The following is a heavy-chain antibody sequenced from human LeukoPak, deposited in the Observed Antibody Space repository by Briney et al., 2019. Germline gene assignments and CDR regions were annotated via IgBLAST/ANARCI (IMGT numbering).Heavy chain of an antibody. CDR3: ARGRWIAAAGSYFYYGMDV. J-gene: IGHJ6*02. CDR1: GGSISSSTYY. D-gene: IGHD6-13*01. CDR2: IYYSGTT. V-gene: IGHV4-39*02. Sequence: SETLSLTCTVSGGSISSSTYYWGWIRQPPGKGLEWIGSIYYSGTTYYNPSLKSRVTISVDTSKNQFSLKLSSVAAADTAVYYCARGRWIAAAGSYFYYGMDVWGQGTTVTVSS.